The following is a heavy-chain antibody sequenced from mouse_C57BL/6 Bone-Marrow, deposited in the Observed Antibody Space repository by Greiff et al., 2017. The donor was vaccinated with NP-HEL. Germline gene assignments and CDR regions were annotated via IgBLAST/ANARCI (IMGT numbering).Heavy chain of an antibody. CDR3: ARPRGSYSNPYAY. D-gene: IGHD2-5*01. V-gene: IGHV1-53*01. CDR1: GYTFTSYW. CDR2: INPSNGGT. J-gene: IGHJ3*01. Sequence: QVQLQQPGTELVKPGASVKLSCKASGYTFTSYWMHWVKQRPGQGLEWIGNINPSNGGTNYNEKFKSKATLTVDKSSSTAYMQLSSLTSEDSAVYNCARPRGSYSNPYAYWGQGTLVTVSA.